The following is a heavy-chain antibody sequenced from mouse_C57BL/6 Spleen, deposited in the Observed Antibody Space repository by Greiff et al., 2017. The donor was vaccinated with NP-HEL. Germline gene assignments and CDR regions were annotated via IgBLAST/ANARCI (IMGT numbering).Heavy chain of an antibody. CDR3: ARGDYGVSIYAMDY. D-gene: IGHD2-4*01. Sequence: VKLVESGPGLVQPSQSLSITCTVSGFSLTSYGVHWVRQSPGKGLEWLGVIWSGGSTDYNAAFISRLSISKDNSKSQVFFKMNSLQADDTAIYYCARGDYGVSIYAMDYWGQGTSVTVSS. CDR2: IWSGGST. J-gene: IGHJ4*01. V-gene: IGHV2-2*01. CDR1: GFSLTSYG.